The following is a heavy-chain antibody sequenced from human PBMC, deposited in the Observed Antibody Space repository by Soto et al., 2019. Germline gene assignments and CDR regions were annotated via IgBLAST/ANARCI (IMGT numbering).Heavy chain of an antibody. V-gene: IGHV1-18*01. Sequence: ASVKVCCTGFGYSFMKYGINWVRQAPGQGLEWVGWISPYSGYTHSAQKFHGRLTLTTDTAASTAYMELRILRSADTALYYCAREASVLIPAAQPSRFDSWGQGTLVPVSS. CDR1: GYSFMKYG. CDR2: ISPYSGYT. CDR3: AREASVLIPAAQPSRFDS. J-gene: IGHJ4*02. D-gene: IGHD2-2*01.